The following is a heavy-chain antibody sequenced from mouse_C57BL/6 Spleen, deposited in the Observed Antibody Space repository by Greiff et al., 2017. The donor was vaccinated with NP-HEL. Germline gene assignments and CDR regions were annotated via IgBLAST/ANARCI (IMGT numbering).Heavy chain of an antibody. D-gene: IGHD4-1*01. CDR2: IDPSDSYT. V-gene: IGHV1-69*01. CDR3: ELGRGYFDV. J-gene: IGHJ1*03. Sequence: VKLQQPGAELVMPGASVKLSCKASGYTFTSYWMHWVKQRPGQGLEWIGEIDPSDSYTNYNQKFKGKSTLTVDKSSSTAYMQLSSLTSEDSAVYYCELGRGYFDVWGTGTTVTVSS. CDR1: GYTFTSYW.